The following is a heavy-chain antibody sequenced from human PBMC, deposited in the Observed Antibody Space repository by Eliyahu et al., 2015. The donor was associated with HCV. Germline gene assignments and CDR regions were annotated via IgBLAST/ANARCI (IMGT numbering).Heavy chain of an antibody. J-gene: IGHJ2*01. CDR3: ARSGYGDYVYWYFDL. CDR2: IYYGGYT. CDR1: GSXINSKNYY. V-gene: IGHV4-39*01. D-gene: IGHD4-17*01. Sequence: QLLLQESGPGLVKPSETVSLTCSVPGSXINSKNYYWCWIRQPPGKGLEWIGSIYYGGYTYYNPSLKSRVTIFVDTSKSQFSLRLTSVTAGDTAVYYCARSGYGDYVYWYFDLWGRGTLVTVSS.